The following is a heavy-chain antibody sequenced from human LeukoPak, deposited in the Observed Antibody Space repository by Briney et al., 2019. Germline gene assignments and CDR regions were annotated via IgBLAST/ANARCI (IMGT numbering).Heavy chain of an antibody. V-gene: IGHV3-23*01. D-gene: IGHD3-10*01. J-gene: IGHJ4*02. Sequence: PGGSLRLSCSAPGLTFSGYAMSWVRQAPGKGLEWVSSISGAGSTYYADSVKGRFTSSRDNSKNTLYLQMNNLRAEDTAVYYCAKESRYYYGSGSFSSQFDYWGQGNLVTVSS. CDR3: AKESRYYYGSGSFSSQFDY. CDR1: GLTFSGYA. CDR2: ISGAGST.